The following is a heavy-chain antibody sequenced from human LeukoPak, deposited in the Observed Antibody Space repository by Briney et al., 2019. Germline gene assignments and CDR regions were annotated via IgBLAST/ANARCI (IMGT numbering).Heavy chain of an antibody. CDR1: GFTFSNYW. V-gene: IGHV3-74*01. CDR3: ARSISWHDGWFDP. J-gene: IGHJ5*02. Sequence: TGGSLRLSCAASGFTFSNYWMYWVRQAPGEGLVWVSRISSDGSTTANADSVRGRFTISRDNTKSTLYLQMNRLRAEDTAVYFCARSISWHDGWFDPWGQGTLVTVSS. CDR2: ISSDGSTT. D-gene: IGHD2-2*01.